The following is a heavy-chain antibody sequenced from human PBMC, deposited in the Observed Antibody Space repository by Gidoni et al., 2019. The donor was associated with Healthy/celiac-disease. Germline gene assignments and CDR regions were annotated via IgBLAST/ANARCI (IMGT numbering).Heavy chain of an antibody. Sequence: EVQLVESGGGLVQPGGSLRLSCAASGVTFSSYSMNWVRQAPGKGLEWVSYISSSSSTIYYADSVKGRFTISRDNAKNSLYLQMNSLRAEDTAVYYCARGVVGATDDYWGQGTLVTVSS. J-gene: IGHJ4*02. D-gene: IGHD1-26*01. CDR1: GVTFSSYS. CDR2: ISSSSSTI. CDR3: ARGVVGATDDY. V-gene: IGHV3-48*01.